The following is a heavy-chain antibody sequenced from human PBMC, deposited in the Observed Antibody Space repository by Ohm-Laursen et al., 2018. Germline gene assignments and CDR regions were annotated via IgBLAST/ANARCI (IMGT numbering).Heavy chain of an antibody. Sequence: GTLSLTCIVSGDSISSYYWSWIRQPAGKGLEWIGRIYTSGSTNYNPSLKSRVTMSVDTSKNQFSLKLSSVTAADTAVYYCARDRSPPHYDFWSGFGGWFDPWGQGTLVTVSS. CDR3: ARDRSPPHYDFWSGFGGWFDP. V-gene: IGHV4-4*07. J-gene: IGHJ5*02. CDR1: GDSISSYY. CDR2: IYTSGST. D-gene: IGHD3-3*01.